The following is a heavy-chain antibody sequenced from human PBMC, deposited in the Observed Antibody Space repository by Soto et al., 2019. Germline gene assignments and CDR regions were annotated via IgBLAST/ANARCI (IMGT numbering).Heavy chain of an antibody. V-gene: IGHV3-30*18. CDR3: AKDNSLSASYYYYGMDV. CDR1: GFTFSSYG. D-gene: IGHD1-20*01. J-gene: IGHJ6*02. Sequence: QVQLVESGGGVVQPGRSLRLSCAASGFTFSSYGMHWVRQAPGKGLEWVAVISYDGSNKYYADSVKGRFTISRDNSKNTLYLQMNSLRAEDTAVYYCAKDNSLSASYYYYGMDVWGQGTTVTVSS. CDR2: ISYDGSNK.